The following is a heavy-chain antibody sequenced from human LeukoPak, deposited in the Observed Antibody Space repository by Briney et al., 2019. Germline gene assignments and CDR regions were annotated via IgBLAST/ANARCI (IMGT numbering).Heavy chain of an antibody. V-gene: IGHV3-73*01. D-gene: IGHD7-27*01. CDR3: AWGPD. CDR2: IRSKANSSAT. Sequence: GGSLKLSCAASGFTFSGSAMHWVRQASGKGLEWVGRIRSKANSSATAYAASVEGRFTISRDDSKNTAYLQMHSLKTEDTAVYYCAWGPDWGQGTLVTVSS. CDR1: GFTFSGSA. J-gene: IGHJ4*02.